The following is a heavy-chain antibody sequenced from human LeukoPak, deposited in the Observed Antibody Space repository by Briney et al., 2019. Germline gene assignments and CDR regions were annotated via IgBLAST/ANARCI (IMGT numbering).Heavy chain of an antibody. CDR1: GGSISSSSYY. D-gene: IGHD3-10*01. CDR2: IYYSGST. Sequence: SETLSLTCTVSGGSISSSSYYWGWIRQPPGKGLEWIGSIYYSGSTYYNPSLKSRVTISVDTSKNQFSLKPTSVTAADTAVYYCARDGSGRYYFDYWGQGTLVTVSS. CDR3: ARDGSGRYYFDY. V-gene: IGHV4-39*07. J-gene: IGHJ4*02.